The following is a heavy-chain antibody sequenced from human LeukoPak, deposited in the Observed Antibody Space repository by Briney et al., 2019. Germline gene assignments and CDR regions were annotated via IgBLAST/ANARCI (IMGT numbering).Heavy chain of an antibody. CDR1: GGSISSGSYY. CDR3: ARSDLYGDYPPGKY. V-gene: IGHV4-61*02. D-gene: IGHD4-17*01. CDR2: IYTSGST. Sequence: PSETLSLTCTVSGGSISSGSYYWSWIRQPAGKGLEWIGRIYTSGSTNYNPSLKSRVTISIDTSKSQFSLKLSSVTAADTAVYYCARSDLYGDYPPGKYWGRGTLVTVSS. J-gene: IGHJ4*02.